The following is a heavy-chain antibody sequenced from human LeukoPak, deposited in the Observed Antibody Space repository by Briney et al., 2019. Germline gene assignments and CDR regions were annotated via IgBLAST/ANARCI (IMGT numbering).Heavy chain of an antibody. D-gene: IGHD2-21*02. Sequence: PGGSLRLSCAASGFTFSSYGIHWVRQAPGKGLEWVAVIWFDGSKKNYADSVKGRFTISRDNSKDMLYLQMNSLRAEDTAVYYCARAGGIVVVTEEIDYWGQGTLVTVSS. CDR3: ARAGGIVVVTEEIDY. J-gene: IGHJ4*02. V-gene: IGHV3-33*01. CDR1: GFTFSSYG. CDR2: IWFDGSKK.